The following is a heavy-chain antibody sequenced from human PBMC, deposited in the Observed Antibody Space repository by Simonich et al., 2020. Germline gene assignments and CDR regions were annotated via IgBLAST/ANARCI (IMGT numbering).Heavy chain of an antibody. J-gene: IGHJ5*02. Sequence: QVQLVQSGAEVKKPGASVKVSCKASGYTFTSYDNNWVRQATGQGVGWKGWMNPNSGITGYAQKFQGRVTITRNTSISTAYMELSSLRSEDTAVYYCARGPAERWFDPWGQGTLVTVSS. D-gene: IGHD2-2*01. V-gene: IGHV1-8*03. CDR1: GYTFTSYD. CDR3: ARGPAERWFDP. CDR2: MNPNSGIT.